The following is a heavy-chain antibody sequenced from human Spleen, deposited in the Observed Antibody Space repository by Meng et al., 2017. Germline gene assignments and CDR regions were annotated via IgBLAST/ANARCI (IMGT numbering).Heavy chain of an antibody. CDR1: GFTFSAFS. Sequence: GGSLRLSGAASGFTFSAFSMTWVRQAPGKGMEWISYMSTAGSTIYYADSVKGRFTISRDNAETSLYMQMNSLRAEDTAVYFWARIERFGELYFDSWGQGTLVTVSS. J-gene: IGHJ4*02. V-gene: IGHV3-11*04. CDR3: ARIERFGELYFDS. CDR2: MSTAGSTI. D-gene: IGHD3-16*01.